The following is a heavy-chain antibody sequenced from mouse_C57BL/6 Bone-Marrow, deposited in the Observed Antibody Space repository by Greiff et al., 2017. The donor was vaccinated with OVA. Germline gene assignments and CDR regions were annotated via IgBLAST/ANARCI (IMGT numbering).Heavy chain of an antibody. Sequence: DVMLVESGEGLVKPGGSLKLSCAASGFTFSSYAMSWVRQTPEKRLEWVAYISSGGDYIYYADNVKGRFTISRDNARNTLYLQMSSLKSEDTAMYYCTRKRTTWMDYWGQGTSVTVSS. V-gene: IGHV5-9-1*02. J-gene: IGHJ4*01. CDR1: GFTFSSYA. CDR3: TRKRTTWMDY. D-gene: IGHD1-1*01. CDR2: ISSGGDYI.